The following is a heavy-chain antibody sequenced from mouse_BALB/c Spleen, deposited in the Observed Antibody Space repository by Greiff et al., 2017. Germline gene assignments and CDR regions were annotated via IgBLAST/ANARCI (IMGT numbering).Heavy chain of an antibody. CDR2: IDPANGNT. D-gene: IGHD2-14*01. Sequence: VQLKQSGAELVKPGASVKLSCTASGFNIKDTYMHWVKQRPEQGLEWIGRIDPANGNTKYDPKFQGKATITADTSSNTAYLQLSSLTSEDTAVYYCARGGYYYRYDRGYAMDDWGQGTSVTVSS. V-gene: IGHV14-3*02. CDR3: ARGGYYYRYDRGYAMDD. J-gene: IGHJ4*01. CDR1: GFNIKDTY.